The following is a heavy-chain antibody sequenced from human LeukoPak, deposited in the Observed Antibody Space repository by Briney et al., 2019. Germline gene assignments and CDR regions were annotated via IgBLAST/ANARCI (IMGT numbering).Heavy chain of an antibody. Sequence: PGGSLRLSCAASGFTFSSYWMHWVRQAPGKGLVWVSRINSDGSSTSYADSVKGRFTISRDNAKNTLYLQMNSLRAEDTAVYYCARGAMITFGGVIVIRQPPDYWGQGTLVTVSS. CDR2: INSDGSST. CDR1: GFTFSSYW. J-gene: IGHJ4*02. D-gene: IGHD3-16*02. V-gene: IGHV3-74*01. CDR3: ARGAMITFGGVIVIRQPPDY.